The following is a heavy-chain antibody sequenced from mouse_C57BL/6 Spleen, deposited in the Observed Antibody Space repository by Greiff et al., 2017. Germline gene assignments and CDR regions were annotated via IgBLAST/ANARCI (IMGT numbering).Heavy chain of an antibody. V-gene: IGHV5-4*01. CDR2: ISDGGSYT. CDR3: AGDGYGYAMDY. Sequence: EVQRVESGGGLVKPGGSLKLSCAASGFTFSSYAMSWVRQTPEKRLEWVATISDGGSYTYYPDNVKGRFTISRDNAKNNLYLQMSHLKSEDTAMYYCAGDGYGYAMDYWGQGTSVTVSS. J-gene: IGHJ4*01. D-gene: IGHD2-2*01. CDR1: GFTFSSYA.